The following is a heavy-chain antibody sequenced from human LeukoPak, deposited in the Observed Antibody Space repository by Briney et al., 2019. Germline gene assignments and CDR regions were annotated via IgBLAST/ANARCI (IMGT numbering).Heavy chain of an antibody. Sequence: ASVKVSCKASGYTFTSYDINWVRQAPGQGLEWMGIINPSGGSTSYAQKFQGRVTMTRDTSTSTVYMELSSLRSEDTAVYYCATSRQLWLQSGPYWGQGTLVTVSS. J-gene: IGHJ4*02. D-gene: IGHD5-18*01. V-gene: IGHV1-46*01. CDR3: ATSRQLWLQSGPY. CDR1: GYTFTSYD. CDR2: INPSGGST.